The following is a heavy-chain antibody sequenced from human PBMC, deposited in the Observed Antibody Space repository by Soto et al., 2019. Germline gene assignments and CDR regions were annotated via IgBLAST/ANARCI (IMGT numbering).Heavy chain of an antibody. J-gene: IGHJ3*02. CDR2: IIPIFGTA. D-gene: IGHD3-22*01. V-gene: IGHV1-69*18. CDR3: ARRLDYYESNPPRADDSFEI. Sequence: QVQLVQSGAEVKKPGSSVKVSCKTSGGTFSTHTISWVRQAPGQGLEWMGRIIPIFGTAKYAQNFQGRVTITAEESTNTSYMELSSLRSEDTAVYFCARRLDYYESNPPRADDSFEIWGQGTMVTVSS. CDR1: GGTFSTHT.